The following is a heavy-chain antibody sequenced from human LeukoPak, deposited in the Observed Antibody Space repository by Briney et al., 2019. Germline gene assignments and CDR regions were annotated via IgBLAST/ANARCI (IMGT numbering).Heavy chain of an antibody. CDR2: IYYSGST. Sequence: SETLSLTCTVSGGSISSYYWSWIRQPPGKGLEWIGYIYYSGSTNYNPSLKSRVTISVDTSKNQFSLKLSSVTAADTAVYYCARGNGYSSGWDYFDYWGQGTLVTVSS. D-gene: IGHD6-19*01. J-gene: IGHJ4*02. CDR3: ARGNGYSSGWDYFDY. CDR1: GGSISSYY. V-gene: IGHV4-59*01.